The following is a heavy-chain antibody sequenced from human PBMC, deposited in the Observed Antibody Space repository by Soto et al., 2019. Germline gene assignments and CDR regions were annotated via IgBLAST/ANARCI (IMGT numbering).Heavy chain of an antibody. D-gene: IGHD4-17*01. V-gene: IGHV4-31*03. J-gene: IGHJ3*02. CDR1: GGSISSGGYY. Sequence: TLSLTCTVSGGSISSGGYYWSWIRQHPGKGLEWIGYIYYSGSTYYNPSLKSRVTISVDTSKNQFSLKLSSVTAADMAVYYCTKERCDGRCAFDIWGQGTMVTVSS. CDR2: IYYSGST. CDR3: TKERCDGRCAFDI.